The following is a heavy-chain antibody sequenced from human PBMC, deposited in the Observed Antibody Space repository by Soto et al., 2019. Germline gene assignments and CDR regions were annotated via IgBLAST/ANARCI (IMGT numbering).Heavy chain of an antibody. CDR1: GFTFDDYA. J-gene: IGHJ4*02. CDR3: AKDHASIAARLDQ. V-gene: IGHV3-9*01. D-gene: IGHD6-6*01. CDR2: ISWNSGSV. Sequence: EVELVESGGGLVQPGRSLRLSCAASGFTFDDYAMHWVRQAPGKGLEWVSGISWNSGSVDYADSVKGRFTISRDNAKNSLYLQMNSLRADDTALYYCAKDHASIAARLDQWGQGTLVTVSS.